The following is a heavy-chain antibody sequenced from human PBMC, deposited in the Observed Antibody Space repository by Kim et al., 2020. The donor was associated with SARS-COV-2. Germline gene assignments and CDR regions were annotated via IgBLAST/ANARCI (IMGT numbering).Heavy chain of an antibody. CDR1: GGSISSSSYY. Sequence: SETLSLTCTVSGGSISSSSYYWGWIRQPPGKGLEWIGSIYYSGSTYYNPSLKSRVTMSVDTSKNQFSLMLSSVTAAATAVYYWARQGIPAACTRVRFDPWGQGTLVTLSS. J-gene: IGHJ5*02. V-gene: IGHV4-39*01. D-gene: IGHD6-13*01. CDR3: ARQGIPAACTRVRFDP. CDR2: IYYSGST.